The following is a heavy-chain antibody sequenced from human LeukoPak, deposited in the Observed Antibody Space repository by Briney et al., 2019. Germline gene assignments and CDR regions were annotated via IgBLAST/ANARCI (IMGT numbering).Heavy chain of an antibody. D-gene: IGHD6-13*01. CDR2: IYYSGST. CDR1: GGSISSSSYY. J-gene: IGHJ5*02. Sequence: PSETLSLTCTVSGGSISSSSYYWGWTRQPPGKGLEWIGSIYYSGSTYYNPSLKSRVTISVDTSKNQFSLKLSSVTAADTAVYYCARLGWYDSSSWYFGRREKFPNWFDPWGQGTLVTVSS. CDR3: ARLGWYDSSSWYFGRREKFPNWFDP. V-gene: IGHV4-39*01.